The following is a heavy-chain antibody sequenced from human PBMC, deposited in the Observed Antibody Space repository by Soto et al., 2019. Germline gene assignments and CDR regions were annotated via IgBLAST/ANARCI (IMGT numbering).Heavy chain of an antibody. CDR1: GGSISSSTYY. D-gene: IGHD2-21*01. Sequence: TSETLSLTCTVSGGSISSSTYYWGWIRQPPGKGLEWIGSIYYSGSTYYNPSLKSRVTISVDTSKNQFSLKVSSVTAADTAVYYCARLWPYYYYYGMDVWGQGTTVTVSS. CDR2: IYYSGST. CDR3: ARLWPYYYYYGMDV. J-gene: IGHJ6*02. V-gene: IGHV4-39*01.